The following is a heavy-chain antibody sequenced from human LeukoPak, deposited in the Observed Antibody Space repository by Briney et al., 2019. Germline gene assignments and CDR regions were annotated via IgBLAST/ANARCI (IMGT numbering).Heavy chain of an antibody. CDR1: GFTVSSYA. J-gene: IGHJ6*03. Sequence: GGSLRLSCEASGFTVSSYAMSWVRQAPGKGLEWVSAISGSGGSTYYADSVKGRFTISRDNSKNTLYLQMNSLRAEDTAVYYCAKDLGESVYYYYYMDVWGKGTTVTVSS. CDR3: AKDLGESVYYYYYMDV. V-gene: IGHV3-23*01. D-gene: IGHD3-10*01. CDR2: ISGSGGST.